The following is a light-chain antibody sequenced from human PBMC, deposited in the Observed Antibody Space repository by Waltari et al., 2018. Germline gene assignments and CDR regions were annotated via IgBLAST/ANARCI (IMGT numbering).Light chain of an antibody. J-gene: IGLJ2*01. CDR3: SSYTDSTTVV. CDR2: QVT. CDR1: TTDIGPYDH. V-gene: IGLV2-14*01. Sequence: QSALTQPASVSGSPGQSITLSCPGSTTDIGPYDHHPWYQQYPGKAPKLILYQVTIRPSGVSNRFSGSKSGNTASLTISGLQTDDEAIYYCSSYTDSTTVVFGGGTVVTVL.